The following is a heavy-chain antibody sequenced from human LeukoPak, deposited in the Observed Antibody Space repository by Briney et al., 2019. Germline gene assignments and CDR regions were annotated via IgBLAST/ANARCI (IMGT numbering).Heavy chain of an antibody. V-gene: IGHV3-21*04. CDR3: ARPTDYGDSYYYGMDV. D-gene: IGHD4-17*01. Sequence: GGSLRLSCAASGFTFSSYSMNWVRQAPGKGLEWVSSISSSSSYIYYADSVKGRFTISRDNAKNSLYLQMNSLRAEDTAVYYCARPTDYGDSYYYGMDVWGQGTTVTVSS. J-gene: IGHJ6*02. CDR1: GFTFSSYS. CDR2: ISSSSSYI.